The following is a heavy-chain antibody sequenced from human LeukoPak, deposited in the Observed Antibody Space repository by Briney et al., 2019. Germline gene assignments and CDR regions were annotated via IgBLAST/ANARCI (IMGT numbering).Heavy chain of an antibody. CDR3: ASPYYYDSSGYYPVDAFDI. Sequence: PSETLSLTCTVSGGSISSSSYYWGWIRQPPGKGLEWIGSIYYSGSTYYNPSLKSRVTISVDTSKNQFSLKLSSVTAADTAVYYCASPYYYDSSGYYPVDAFDIWGQGTMVTVSS. V-gene: IGHV4-39*01. CDR2: IYYSGST. CDR1: GGSISSSSYY. J-gene: IGHJ3*02. D-gene: IGHD3-22*01.